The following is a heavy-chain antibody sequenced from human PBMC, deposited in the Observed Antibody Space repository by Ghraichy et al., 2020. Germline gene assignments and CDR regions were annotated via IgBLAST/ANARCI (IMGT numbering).Heavy chain of an antibody. CDR2: IYHSGST. J-gene: IGHJ1*01. D-gene: IGHD6-19*01. Sequence: SETLSLTCTVSGYSISSGYYWGWIRQPPGKGLEWIGSIYHSGSTYYNPSLKSRVTISVDTSKNQFSLKLSSVTAADTAVYYCARDPGFSSGPAEYFQHWARAPWSPSPQ. V-gene: IGHV4-38-2*02. CDR1: GYSISSGYY. CDR3: ARDPGFSSGPAEYFQH.